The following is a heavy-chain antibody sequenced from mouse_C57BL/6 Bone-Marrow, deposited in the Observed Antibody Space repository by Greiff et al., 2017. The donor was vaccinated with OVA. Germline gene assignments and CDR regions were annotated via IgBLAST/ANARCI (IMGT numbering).Heavy chain of an antibody. V-gene: IGHV5-15*01. CDR1: GFTFSDYG. D-gene: IGHD1-1*01. Sequence: EVKLVESGGGLVQPGGSLKLSCAASGFTFSDYGMAWVRQAPRKGPEWVAFISNLAYSIYYADTVTGRFTISRENAKNTLYLEMSSLRSEDTAMYYCARHITTVVATDWYFDVWGTGTTVTVSS. J-gene: IGHJ1*03. CDR3: ARHITTVVATDWYFDV. CDR2: ISNLAYSI.